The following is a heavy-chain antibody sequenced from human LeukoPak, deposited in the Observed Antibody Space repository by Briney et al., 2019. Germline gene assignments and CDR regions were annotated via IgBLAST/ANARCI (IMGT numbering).Heavy chain of an antibody. CDR2: INTNSGNT. V-gene: IGHV1-8*03. CDR3: ARRSGSGRHPFHI. Sequence: GASVKVSCKASGYTFTTYDINWVRRASGQGLEWLGYINTNSGNTGHARKFQGRVTITRSTSISTVHMELSSLRSEDTAVYYCARRSGSGRHPFHIWGQGTMVTVSS. CDR1: GYTFTTYD. J-gene: IGHJ3*02. D-gene: IGHD3-10*01.